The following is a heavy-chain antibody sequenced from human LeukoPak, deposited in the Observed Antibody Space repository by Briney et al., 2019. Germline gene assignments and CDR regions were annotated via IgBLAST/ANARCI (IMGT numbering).Heavy chain of an antibody. CDR1: GGSISSSY. CDR2: IYSSGTT. J-gene: IGHJ3*02. CDR3: ARGPWFNAFDI. Sequence: SETLSLTCTASGGSISSSYWSWIRQSAGKGLEWIGRIYSSGTTNYNPSLKSRVTMSVDTSKNQFSLKLTSVTAADTAVYHCARGPWFNAFDIWGQGTMVTVS. D-gene: IGHD3-10*01. V-gene: IGHV4-4*07.